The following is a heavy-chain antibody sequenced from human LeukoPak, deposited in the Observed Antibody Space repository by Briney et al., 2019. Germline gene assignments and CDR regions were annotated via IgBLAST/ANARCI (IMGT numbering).Heavy chain of an antibody. CDR1: GGSFSGYY. V-gene: IGHV4-34*01. Sequence: PSETLSLTCAVYGGSFSGYYWSWIRQPPGKGLEWIGEINHSGSTNYNPSLKSRVTISVDTSKNQFSLKLSSVTAADTAVYYCASGMGQQLAKGWFDPWGQGTLVTVSS. CDR3: ASGMGQQLAKGWFDP. J-gene: IGHJ5*02. CDR2: INHSGST. D-gene: IGHD6-13*01.